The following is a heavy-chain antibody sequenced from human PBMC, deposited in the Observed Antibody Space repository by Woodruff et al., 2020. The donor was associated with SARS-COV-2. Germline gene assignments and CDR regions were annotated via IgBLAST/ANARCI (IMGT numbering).Heavy chain of an antibody. Sequence: NWVRQAPGKGLEWVSYISSSGSTIYYADSVKGRFTISRDNAKNSLYLQMNSLRAEDTAVYYCASLWFGELSRLYYFDYWGQGT. J-gene: IGHJ4*02. V-gene: IGHV3-48*03. D-gene: IGHD3-10*01. CDR2: ISSSGSTI. CDR3: ASLWFGELSRLYYFDY.